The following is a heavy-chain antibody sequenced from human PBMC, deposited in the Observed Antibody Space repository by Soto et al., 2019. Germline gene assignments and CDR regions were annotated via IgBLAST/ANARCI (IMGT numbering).Heavy chain of an antibody. CDR1: GGSISSSSYY. CDR3: ASAATGYSSGWYLIYYGMDV. D-gene: IGHD6-19*01. J-gene: IGHJ6*02. V-gene: IGHV4-39*01. Sequence: QLQLQESGPGLVKPSETLSLTCTVPGGSISSSSYYWGWIRQPPGKGLEWIGSIYYSGSTYYNPSLKSRVTISVDTSKNQFSLKLSSVTAADTAVYYCASAATGYSSGWYLIYYGMDVWGQGTTVTVSS. CDR2: IYYSGST.